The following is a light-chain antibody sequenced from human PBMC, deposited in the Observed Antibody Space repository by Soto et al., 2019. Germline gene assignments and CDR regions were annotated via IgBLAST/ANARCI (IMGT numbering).Light chain of an antibody. CDR3: QQYSSYWT. Sequence: DIQMTQSPSSLSASVGDRVTITCQASQDISNYLNWYQQKPGKAPKLLIYDVSSLQSGVPSRFSGSGSGTEFTLTISNLQPDDSATYYCQQYSSYWTFGQGTKVDI. CDR2: DVS. CDR1: QDISNY. J-gene: IGKJ1*01. V-gene: IGKV1-17*02.